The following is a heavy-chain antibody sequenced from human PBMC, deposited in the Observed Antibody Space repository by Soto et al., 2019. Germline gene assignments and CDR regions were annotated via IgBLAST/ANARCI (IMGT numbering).Heavy chain of an antibody. V-gene: IGHV4-39*02. Sequence: QLQLQESGPGLVKPSETLSLTCTVSGGSISSSSYYWGWIRQPPGKGLEWIGSIYYSGGTYYNPSPKGRVPTSGETSKDHVALKLVFVTAADKAVYYRSGHFQRNTIFQGWGQGTLVTVSS. D-gene: IGHD3-3*01. CDR3: SGHFQRNTIFQG. CDR1: GGSISSSSYY. CDR2: IYYSGGT. J-gene: IGHJ4*02.